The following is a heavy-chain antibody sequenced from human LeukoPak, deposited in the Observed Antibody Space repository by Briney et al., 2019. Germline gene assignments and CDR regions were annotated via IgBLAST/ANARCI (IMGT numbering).Heavy chain of an antibody. CDR1: IYSPSSYA. J-gene: IGHJ4*02. CDR3: AKEPSAETVLGFLVWLFDY. CDR2: ICGRGGRI. D-gene: IGHD3-3*01. Sequence: GGSLRLSCALSIYSPSSYAMRGVPEARGRGGECVSDICGRGGRIYYAGCVKGRFTISKDNYKNTLYLQMNSLRAEDTDVYNCAKEPSAETVLGFLVWLFDYWGQVTLVTVAS. V-gene: IGHV3-23*01.